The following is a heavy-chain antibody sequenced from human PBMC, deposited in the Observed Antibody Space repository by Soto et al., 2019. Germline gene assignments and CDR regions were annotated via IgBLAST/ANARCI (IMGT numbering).Heavy chain of an antibody. CDR2: IYYSGST. CDR3: AREYSSGWFDY. J-gene: IGHJ4*02. Sequence: SETLSLTCSVSGGSISSYYWSSIRQPPGKGLEWIGYIYYSGSTNYNPSLKSRVTISVDTSKNQFSLKLSSVTAADTAVYYCAREYSSGWFDYWGQGTLVTVSS. CDR1: GGSISSYY. V-gene: IGHV4-59*01. D-gene: IGHD6-19*01.